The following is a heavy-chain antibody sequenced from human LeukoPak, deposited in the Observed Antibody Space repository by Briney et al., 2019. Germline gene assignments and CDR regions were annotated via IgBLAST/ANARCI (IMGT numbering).Heavy chain of an antibody. D-gene: IGHD2-2*01. V-gene: IGHV3-23*01. CDR1: GFTFSTYG. CDR3: AKDGWYCSSTSCYGYYGMDV. J-gene: IGHJ6*02. Sequence: GGSLRLSCAASGFTFSTYGMNWVRQAPGKGLEWVSSVSGATGNSYYVGSVKGRFTISRDNSKNTLYLQMNSLRAEDTAVYYCAKDGWYCSSTSCYGYYGMDVWGQGTTVTVSS. CDR2: VSGATGNS.